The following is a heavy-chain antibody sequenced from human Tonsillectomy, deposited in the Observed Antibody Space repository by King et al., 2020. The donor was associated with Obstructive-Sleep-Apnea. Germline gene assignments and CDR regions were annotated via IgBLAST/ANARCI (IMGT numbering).Heavy chain of an antibody. CDR2: IYYGGNT. J-gene: IGHJ4*02. Sequence: QLQLQESGPGLVKPSETLSLTCNVSGGSINSNDYYWAWLRQPPGKGLEWIGTIYYGGNTFYNPSLKTRVTISKDTSKNHFSLKMASVTAADTAMYYCARDSSFDSVWGSFRFDSWGRGTLVTVSS. V-gene: IGHV4-39*07. CDR1: GGSINSNDYY. CDR3: ARDSSFDSVWGSFRFDS. D-gene: IGHD3-16*02.